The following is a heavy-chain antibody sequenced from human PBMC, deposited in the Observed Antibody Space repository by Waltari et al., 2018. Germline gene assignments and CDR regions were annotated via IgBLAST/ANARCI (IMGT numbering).Heavy chain of an antibody. CDR3: ARLKGEVVVAATRAYYYYGMDV. J-gene: IGHJ6*02. D-gene: IGHD2-15*01. CDR2: IIPIFGTA. V-gene: IGHV1-69*13. Sequence: QVQLVQSGAEVKKPGSSVKVSCKASGGTFSSYAISWVRQAPGQGLEWMGGIIPIFGTANYAQKFQGRVTITADESTSTAYMELSSLRAEDTAVYYCARLKGEVVVAATRAYYYYGMDVWGQGTTVTVSS. CDR1: GGTFSSYA.